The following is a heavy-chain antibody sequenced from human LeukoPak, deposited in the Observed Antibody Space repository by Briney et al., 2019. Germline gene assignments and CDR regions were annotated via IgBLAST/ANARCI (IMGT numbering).Heavy chain of an antibody. J-gene: IGHJ4*02. D-gene: IGHD5-18*01. V-gene: IGHV3-30-3*01. Sequence: GGSLRLSCAASGSYAMHWVRQAPGKGLEWVAVISYDGSNKYYADSVKGRFTISRDNSKNTLYLQMNSLRAEDTAVYYCARDHTENFDYWGQGTLVTVSS. CDR1: GSYA. CDR3: ARDHTENFDY. CDR2: ISYDGSNK.